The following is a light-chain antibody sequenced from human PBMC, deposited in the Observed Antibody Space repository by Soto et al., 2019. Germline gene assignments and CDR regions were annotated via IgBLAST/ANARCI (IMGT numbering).Light chain of an antibody. CDR1: GSSIGSNS. J-gene: IGLJ3*02. Sequence: QSVLTQPPSASGTPGQRITISCSGSGSSIGSNSVFWYQQLPGTAPKLLIHTNNQRPSGVPDRFSGSKSGTSASLAISGLRSEDEADYYCAAWDDSLRGRVFGGGTKLTVL. CDR3: AAWDDSLRGRV. V-gene: IGLV1-47*01. CDR2: TNN.